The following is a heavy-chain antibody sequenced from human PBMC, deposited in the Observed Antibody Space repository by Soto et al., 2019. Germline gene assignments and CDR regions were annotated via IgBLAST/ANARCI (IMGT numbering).Heavy chain of an antibody. J-gene: IGHJ3*02. D-gene: IGHD3-3*01. CDR1: GFTFSSYG. V-gene: IGHV3-30*18. CDR3: AKGPFRVWSGYLGPQLSNPRDDAFDI. Sequence: GGSLRLSCAASGFTFSSYGMHWVRQAPGKGLEWVAVISYDGSNKYYADSVKGRFTISRDNSKNTLYLQMNSLRAEDTAVYYCAKGPFRVWSGYLGPQLSNPRDDAFDIWGQGTMVTISS. CDR2: ISYDGSNK.